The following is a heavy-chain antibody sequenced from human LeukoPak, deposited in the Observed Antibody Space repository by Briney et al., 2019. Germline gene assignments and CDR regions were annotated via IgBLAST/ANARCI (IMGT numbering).Heavy chain of an antibody. D-gene: IGHD2-15*01. CDR2: INHSGST. V-gene: IGHV4-34*01. CDR1: GGSFSGYY. Sequence: SETLSLTCAVYGGSFSGYYWSWIRQPPGKGLEWIGEINHSGSTNYNPSLKSRVTISVDTSKNQFSLKLSSVTAADTAVYYCARVGPANDAFDIWGQGTMVTASS. J-gene: IGHJ3*02. CDR3: ARVGPANDAFDI.